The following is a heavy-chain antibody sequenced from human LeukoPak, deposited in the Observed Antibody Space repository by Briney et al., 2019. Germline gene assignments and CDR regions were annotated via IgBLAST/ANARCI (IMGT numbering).Heavy chain of an antibody. CDR2: VNPNSGDT. Sequence: ASVKVSCKASGYTFTGYYLHWVRQAPGQGLEWMGCVNPNSGDTNYAQNFQGRVTMTRDASISTAYMELSSLTYDDTAIYYCARGVLLQGRGAFDIWGQGSMVTVSS. J-gene: IGHJ3*02. CDR1: GYTFTGYY. D-gene: IGHD2-21*02. V-gene: IGHV1-2*02. CDR3: ARGVLLQGRGAFDI.